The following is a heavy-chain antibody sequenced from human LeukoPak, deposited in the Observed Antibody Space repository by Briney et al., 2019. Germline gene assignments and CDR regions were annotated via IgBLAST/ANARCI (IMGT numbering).Heavy chain of an antibody. CDR1: GFTFSTYE. D-gene: IGHD6-19*01. V-gene: IGHV3-48*03. J-gene: IGHJ3*02. CDR3: ARGSDDSGWYMHAFDI. Sequence: GGSLRLSCVASGFTFSTYEMNWVRQAPGKGLEWVSYSSNSGSTVYYADSVRGRFTFSRDNAKNSLYLQMNSLRAEDTAVYYCARGSDDSGWYMHAFDIWGQGTMVTVSS. CDR2: SSNSGSTV.